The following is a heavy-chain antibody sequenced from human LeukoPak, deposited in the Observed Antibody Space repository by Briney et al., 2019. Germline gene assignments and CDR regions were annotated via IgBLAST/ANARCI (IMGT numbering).Heavy chain of an antibody. D-gene: IGHD3-16*01. J-gene: IGHJ4*02. CDR2: INHSGST. CDR1: GGSFSGYY. V-gene: IGHV4-34*01. CDR3: ASSLYDDPRGNY. Sequence: SETLSLACAVYGGSFSGYYWSWIRQPPGKGLEWIGEINHSGSTNYNPSLKSRVTISVDTSKNQFSLKLSSVTAADTAVYYCASSLYDDPRGNYWGQGTLVTVSS.